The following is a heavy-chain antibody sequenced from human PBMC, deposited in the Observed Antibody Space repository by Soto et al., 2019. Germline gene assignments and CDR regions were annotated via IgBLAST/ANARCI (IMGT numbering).Heavy chain of an antibody. CDR1: GYTFTRYD. CDR3: ARGQEAGTGFDS. J-gene: IGHJ4*02. D-gene: IGHD6-19*01. CDR2: MNPNSGNT. V-gene: IGHV1-8*01. Sequence: GASAKVSFKASGYTFTRYDITWALQATGQVVEWMGWMNPNSGNTGYAQKFQGRVTMTRNTSISTDYMELSSLRSEDTAVYYCARGQEAGTGFDSWGQGTLVTVSS.